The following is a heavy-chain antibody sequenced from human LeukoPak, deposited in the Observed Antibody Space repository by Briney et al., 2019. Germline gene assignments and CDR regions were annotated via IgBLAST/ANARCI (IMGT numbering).Heavy chain of an antibody. CDR2: ISSSSSTI. CDR3: ARVSSGSYYNEDY. Sequence: GGSLRLSCAASGFTFSSYDMNWVRQAPGKGLEWVSYISSSSSTIYYADSVKGRFTISGDNAKNSLYLQMNSLRAEDTAVYYCARVSSGSYYNEDYWGQGTLVTVSS. D-gene: IGHD3-10*01. CDR1: GFTFSSYD. J-gene: IGHJ4*02. V-gene: IGHV3-48*01.